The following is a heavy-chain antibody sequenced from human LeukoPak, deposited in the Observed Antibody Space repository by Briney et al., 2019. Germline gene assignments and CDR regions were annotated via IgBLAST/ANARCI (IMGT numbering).Heavy chain of an antibody. CDR1: GSPFTSYD. V-gene: IGHV1-8*03. Sequence: ASVQFSCKASGSPFTSYDINWVRPATGQGLEWMGWMNPNSGNTGYAQKFQGRVTITRNTSISTAHMELSSLRSEDTAVYYCARVIGSSWYWTHMDVWGKGTTVTVSS. CDR2: MNPNSGNT. CDR3: ARVIGSSWYWTHMDV. J-gene: IGHJ6*03. D-gene: IGHD6-13*01.